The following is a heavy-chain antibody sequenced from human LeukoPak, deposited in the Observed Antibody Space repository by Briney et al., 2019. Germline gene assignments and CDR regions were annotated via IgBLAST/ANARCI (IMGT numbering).Heavy chain of an antibody. CDR1: GGSMSSYY. D-gene: IGHD2-15*01. CDR3: ARGGGSVDY. CDR2: IYYNGKT. V-gene: IGHV4-59*08. J-gene: IGHJ4*02. Sequence: SETLSLTCTVSGGSMSSYYWSWIRQPPGKGLEWIGYIYYNGKTNYSPSLNSRVTISVDTSRNQFSLKLSSVTAAATAVYYCARGGGSVDYWGQGTLVTVSS.